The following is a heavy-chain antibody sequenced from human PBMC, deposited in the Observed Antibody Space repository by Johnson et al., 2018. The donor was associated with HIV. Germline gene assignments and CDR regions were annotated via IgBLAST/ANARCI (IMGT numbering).Heavy chain of an antibody. J-gene: IGHJ3*01. CDR2: ISDDGTNK. CDR1: GFTFSSYG. V-gene: IGHV3-30*03. CDR3: TTEVMEWELQVGWTRAFDL. Sequence: QVQLVESGGGVVQPGRSLRLSCAASGFTFSSYGMHWVRQAPGKGLEWVAVISDDGTNKYYADSVKGRFTISRDNSENTLYLQMNSLRAEDTAVYYCTTEVMEWELQVGWTRAFDLWGRGTMVTVSS. D-gene: IGHD1-26*01.